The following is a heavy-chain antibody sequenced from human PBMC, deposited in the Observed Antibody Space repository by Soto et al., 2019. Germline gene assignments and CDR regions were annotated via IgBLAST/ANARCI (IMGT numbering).Heavy chain of an antibody. V-gene: IGHV4-39*01. CDR2: IYYSGST. CDR1: GGSISSSSYY. J-gene: IGHJ3*02. D-gene: IGHD2-8*01. CDR3: VRHLMGLYAFDI. Sequence: SETLSLTCTVSGGSISSSSYYWGWIRQPPGKGLEWVGSIYYSGSTYYNPSLKSRVTISVDTSKNQFSLKLSSVTAADTAVYYCVRHLMGLYAFDIWGQGTMVTVSS.